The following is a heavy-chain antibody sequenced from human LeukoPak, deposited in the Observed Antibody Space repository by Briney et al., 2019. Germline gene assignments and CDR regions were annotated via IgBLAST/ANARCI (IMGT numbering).Heavy chain of an antibody. D-gene: IGHD6-13*01. J-gene: IGHJ5*02. Sequence: PGRSLRLSCAASGFTFSSYAMHWVRQAPGKGLEWVAVISYDGSNKYYADSVKGRFTISRDNSKNTLYLQMNSLRAEDTAVYYCARVTLANITAAGPFDPWGQGTLVTVSS. CDR1: GFTFSSYA. CDR3: ARVTLANITAAGPFDP. CDR2: ISYDGSNK. V-gene: IGHV3-30-3*01.